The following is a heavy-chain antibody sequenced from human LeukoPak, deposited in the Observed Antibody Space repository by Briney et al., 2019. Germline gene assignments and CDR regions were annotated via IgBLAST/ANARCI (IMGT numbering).Heavy chain of an antibody. CDR3: AKDQFVILTGYYFGSFDY. J-gene: IGHJ4*02. D-gene: IGHD3-9*01. CDR1: GFTFSSYA. V-gene: IGHV3-23*01. Sequence: GGSLRLSCAASGFTFSSYAMSWVRQAPGKGLEWVSAISGSGGSTYYADSVKGRFTVSRDNSKNTLYLQMNSLRAEDTAVYYCAKDQFVILTGYYFGSFDYWGQGTLVTVSS. CDR2: ISGSGGST.